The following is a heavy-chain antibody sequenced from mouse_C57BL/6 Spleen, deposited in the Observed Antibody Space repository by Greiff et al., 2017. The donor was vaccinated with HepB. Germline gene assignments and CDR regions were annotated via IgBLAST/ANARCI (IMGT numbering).Heavy chain of an antibody. Sequence: QVQLQQSGAELVKPGASVKISCKASGYAFSSYWMNWVKQRPGKGLEWIGQIYPGDGDTNYNGKFKGKATLTADKSSSTAYMQLSSLTSEDSAVYFCARSYPYYYGSSHWYFDVWGTGTTVTVSS. J-gene: IGHJ1*03. V-gene: IGHV1-80*01. CDR2: IYPGDGDT. D-gene: IGHD1-1*01. CDR1: GYAFSSYW. CDR3: ARSYPYYYGSSHWYFDV.